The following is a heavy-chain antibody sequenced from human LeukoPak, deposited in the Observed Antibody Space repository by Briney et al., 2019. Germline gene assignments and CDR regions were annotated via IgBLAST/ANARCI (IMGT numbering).Heavy chain of an antibody. CDR2: ISAYNGNT. J-gene: IGHJ5*02. CDR1: GYTFTSYG. CDR3: AREESQKLRIAAAGTRVNWFDP. Sequence: ASVKVSCKASGYTFTSYGISWVRQAPGQGLEWMGWISAYNGNTNYAQKLQGRVTMTTDTSTSTAYMELRSLRSDDTAVYYCAREESQKLRIAAAGTRVNWFDPWGQGTLVTVSS. V-gene: IGHV1-18*01. D-gene: IGHD6-13*01.